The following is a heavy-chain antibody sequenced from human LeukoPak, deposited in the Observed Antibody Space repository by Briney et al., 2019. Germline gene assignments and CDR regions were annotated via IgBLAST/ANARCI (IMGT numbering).Heavy chain of an antibody. D-gene: IGHD2-21*01. CDR2: VYHTGST. CDR1: GGSISSGNYF. Sequence: SQTLSLTCSVSGGSISSGNYFWSWIRQPPGKGLEWIGCVYHTGSTYYNPSLKSRVTISADTSKNQFSLNLTSVTAADTALYYCARGSTYSPIPKYWGQGTLVTVSS. V-gene: IGHV4-30-4*01. J-gene: IGHJ4*02. CDR3: ARGSTYSPIPKY.